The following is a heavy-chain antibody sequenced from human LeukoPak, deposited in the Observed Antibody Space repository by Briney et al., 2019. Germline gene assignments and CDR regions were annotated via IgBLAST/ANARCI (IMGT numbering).Heavy chain of an antibody. V-gene: IGHV3-30*04. Sequence: PGGSLRLSCEPSGEIFSGHAMHWVRQAPGKGLEWVALISYDGSRMYFAESVKGRFTISRGNSKSTLYLQMNSLRTEDTAVYYCARELGHYGLDSWGQGTLVTVSS. CDR3: ARELGHYGLDS. CDR1: GEIFSGHA. D-gene: IGHD3-10*01. J-gene: IGHJ4*02. CDR2: ISYDGSRM.